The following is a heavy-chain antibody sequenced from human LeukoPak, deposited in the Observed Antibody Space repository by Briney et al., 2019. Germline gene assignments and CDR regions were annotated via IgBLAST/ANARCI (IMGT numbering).Heavy chain of an antibody. CDR1: GYTFTGYY. J-gene: IGHJ4*02. CDR2: INPNSGGT. Sequence: ASAKVSCKASGYTFTGYYMHWVRQAPGQGLEWMGRINPNSGGTNYAQKFQGRVTMTRDTSISTAYMELSRLRSDDTAVYYCARVRSYAWTSGPHFDYWGQGTLVTVSS. D-gene: IGHD3-10*01. CDR3: ARVRSYAWTSGPHFDY. V-gene: IGHV1-2*06.